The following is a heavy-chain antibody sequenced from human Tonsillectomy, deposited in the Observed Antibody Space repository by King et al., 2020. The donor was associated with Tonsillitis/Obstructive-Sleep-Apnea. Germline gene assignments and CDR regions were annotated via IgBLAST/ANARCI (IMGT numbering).Heavy chain of an antibody. CDR1: GFTVSSNY. V-gene: IGHV3-53*01. J-gene: IGHJ3*02. Sequence: VQLVESGGGLIQPGGSLRLSCAASGFTVSSNYMSWVRQAPGKGLEWVSVIYSGGSTYYADSVKGRFTISRDNSKNTLYLQMNSLRAEDTAVYYFASIVVVPAATSDAFDIWGQGTMVTVSS. D-gene: IGHD2-2*01. CDR2: IYSGGST. CDR3: ASIVVVPAATSDAFDI.